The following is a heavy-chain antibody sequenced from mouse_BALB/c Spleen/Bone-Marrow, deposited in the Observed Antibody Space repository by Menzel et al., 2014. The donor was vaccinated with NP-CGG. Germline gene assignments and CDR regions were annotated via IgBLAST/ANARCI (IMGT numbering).Heavy chain of an antibody. V-gene: IGHV14-3*02. J-gene: IGHJ4*01. Sequence: EVKLMESGAELVKPGASVKLSCTASGFNIKDTYMHWVKQRPEQGLEWIGRIDPANGNTKYDPKFQGKATITADTSSNTAYLRLSSLTSEDTAVYYCARYGRRFYAMDYWGQGTSVTVSP. CDR2: IDPANGNT. CDR3: ARYGRRFYAMDY. CDR1: GFNIKDTY. D-gene: IGHD1-1*01.